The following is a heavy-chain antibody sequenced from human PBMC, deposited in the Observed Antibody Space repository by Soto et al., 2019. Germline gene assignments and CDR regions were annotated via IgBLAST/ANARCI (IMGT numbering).Heavy chain of an antibody. J-gene: IGHJ4*02. CDR3: ARDSVGSGYD. Sequence: QVQLQESGPGLVKPSETLSLTCAASGCSISGYYLSWIRQPPGKRLEWIGWIYYNGYTNYNPALMSRVTITGDRSKNQFSLELRSVAASDSAVYYCARDSVGSGYDLGQGTLVTVCS. V-gene: IGHV4-59*01. CDR1: GCSISGYY. D-gene: IGHD5-12*01. CDR2: IYYNGYT.